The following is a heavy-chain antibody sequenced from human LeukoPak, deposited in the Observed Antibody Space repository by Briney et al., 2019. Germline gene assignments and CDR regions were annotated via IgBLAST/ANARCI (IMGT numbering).Heavy chain of an antibody. CDR2: IDNSGST. CDR1: GGSISSYN. CDR3: VRGGVGATLPLTEYFQH. J-gene: IGHJ1*01. V-gene: IGHV4-59*01. D-gene: IGHD1-26*01. Sequence: KPSETLSLTCTVSGGSISSYNWNWIRQPPGKGLEWVGYIDNSGSTNYNPSLKSRVSISKDTSKNQFSLKLNSVTAADTAVYYCVRGGVGATLPLTEYFQHWGQGTLVNVSS.